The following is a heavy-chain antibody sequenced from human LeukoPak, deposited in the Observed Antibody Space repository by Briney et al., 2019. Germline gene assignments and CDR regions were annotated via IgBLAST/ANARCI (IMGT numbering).Heavy chain of an antibody. D-gene: IGHD5-12*01. CDR3: ARGKVATIRWFDP. CDR1: GGSFSDYY. V-gene: IGHV4-34*01. CDR2: INHSGST. Sequence: SETLSLTCAVYGGSFSDYYWSWIRQPPGKGLEWIGEINHSGSTNYNPSLKSRVTISVDTSKNQFSLKLISVTAADTAVYYCARGKVATIRWFDPWGQGTLVTVSS. J-gene: IGHJ5*02.